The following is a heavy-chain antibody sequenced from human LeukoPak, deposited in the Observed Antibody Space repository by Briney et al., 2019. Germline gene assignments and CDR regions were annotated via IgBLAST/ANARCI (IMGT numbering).Heavy chain of an antibody. D-gene: IGHD2-2*02. CDR2: MNPNSGNT. Sequence: RASVKVSCKASGYTFTSYDINWVRQATGRGLEWMGWMNPNSGNTGYAQKFQGRVTMTRNTSISTAYMELSSLRSEDTAVYYCARGLRGNRNTHLRYWGQGTLATVSS. J-gene: IGHJ4*02. CDR1: GYTFTSYD. V-gene: IGHV1-8*01. CDR3: ARGLRGNRNTHLRY.